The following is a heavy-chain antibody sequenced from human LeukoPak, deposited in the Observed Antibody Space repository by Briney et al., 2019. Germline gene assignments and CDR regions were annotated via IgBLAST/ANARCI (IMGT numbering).Heavy chain of an antibody. CDR1: GFTFSSYG. D-gene: IGHD5-12*01. Sequence: GGSLRLSCAASGFTFSSYGMHWVRQAPGKGLEWVAVISYDGSNKYYADSVKGRFTISRDNSKNTLYLQMNSLRAEDTAVYYCARPGSAGYSGYDYKYWGQGTLVTVSS. V-gene: IGHV3-30*03. CDR3: ARPGSAGYSGYDYKY. J-gene: IGHJ4*02. CDR2: ISYDGSNK.